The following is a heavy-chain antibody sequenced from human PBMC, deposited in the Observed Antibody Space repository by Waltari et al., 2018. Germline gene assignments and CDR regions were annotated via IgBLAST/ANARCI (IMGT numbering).Heavy chain of an antibody. Sequence: QVQLQQWGAGLLKPSETLSLTCAVYGGSFRGYYWSWIRQPPGQGLEWIGEINHSGSTNYNPSLKSRGNISVDTSTNQFFLKLSSVTGAETAVYYCARLSGYRSDYTIDYWGQGTLVTVSS. J-gene: IGHJ4*02. D-gene: IGHD5-18*01. CDR2: INHSGST. V-gene: IGHV4-34*01. CDR3: ARLSGYRSDYTIDY. CDR1: GGSFRGYY.